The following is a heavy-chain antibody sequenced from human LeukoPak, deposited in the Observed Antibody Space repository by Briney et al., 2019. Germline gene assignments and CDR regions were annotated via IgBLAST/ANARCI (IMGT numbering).Heavy chain of an antibody. Sequence: SETLSLTCTVSGGSISSYYWSWIRQPPGEGLEWIGYIYYTGSTNYNPSLKSRVTISVGTSKNQFSLKLRSVTAADTAVYYCARHHPSNWFDPWGRGTLVTVSS. J-gene: IGHJ5*02. CDR1: GGSISSYY. D-gene: IGHD2-8*01. CDR3: ARHHPSNWFDP. V-gene: IGHV4-59*01. CDR2: IYYTGST.